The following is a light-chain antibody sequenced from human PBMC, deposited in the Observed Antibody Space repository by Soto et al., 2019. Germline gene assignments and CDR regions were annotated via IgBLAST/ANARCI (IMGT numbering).Light chain of an antibody. CDR1: QDIAIY. V-gene: IGKV1-9*01. Sequence: IHATQSSLFLSASVGDRVALTCRASQDIAIYLAWYQQKPGEAPKLLIYAASTLYGGVPSRFSGSGSGTDFALTITSLQAEDFATYYCQQLRMYPSTFGGGTKVDIK. CDR3: QQLRMYPST. J-gene: IGKJ4*01. CDR2: AAS.